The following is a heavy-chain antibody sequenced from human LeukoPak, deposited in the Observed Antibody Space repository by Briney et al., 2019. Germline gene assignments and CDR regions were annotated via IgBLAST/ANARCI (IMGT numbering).Heavy chain of an antibody. Sequence: GRSLRLSCAASGFTFDDYAMHWVRQAPGKGLGWVAGISWNSGSIGYADSVKGRFTISRDSAKNSLYLQMNSLRAEDMALYYGARESTGFDYWGQGTLVTVSS. CDR2: ISWNSGSI. V-gene: IGHV3-9*03. CDR1: GFTFDDYA. J-gene: IGHJ4*02. D-gene: IGHD3-10*01. CDR3: ARESTGFDY.